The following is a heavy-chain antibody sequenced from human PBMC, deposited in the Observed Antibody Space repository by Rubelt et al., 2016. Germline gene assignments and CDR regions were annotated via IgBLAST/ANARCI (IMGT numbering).Heavy chain of an antibody. V-gene: IGHV1-2*04. D-gene: IGHD6-19*01. CDR2: INPNSGGT. CDR1: GYTFTGYY. CDR3: ARDASGGNTLFDY. J-gene: IGHJ4*02. Sequence: QVQLVQSGSELKKPGASVKVSCKASGYTFTGYYMHWVRQAPGQGLEWMGWINPNSGGTNYAQKFQGWVTMTRDTSISTAYMELSRLRSDDTAVYYCARDASGGNTLFDYWGQGTLVTVSS.